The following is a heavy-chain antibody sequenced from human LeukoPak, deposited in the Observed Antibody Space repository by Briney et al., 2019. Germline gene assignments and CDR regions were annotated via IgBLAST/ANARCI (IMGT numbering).Heavy chain of an antibody. CDR2: IYPGGSDT. V-gene: IGHV5-51*01. CDR1: GYSFTSYW. D-gene: IGHD4-17*01. Sequence: GESLKISCKGSGYSFTSYWIGWVRQMPGKGLEWMGIIYPGGSDTRYSPSFQGQVTISADKSISTAYLQWSSLKASDTAMYYCARRQTPDYGDPWGAFDIWGQGTMVTVSS. J-gene: IGHJ3*02. CDR3: ARRQTPDYGDPWGAFDI.